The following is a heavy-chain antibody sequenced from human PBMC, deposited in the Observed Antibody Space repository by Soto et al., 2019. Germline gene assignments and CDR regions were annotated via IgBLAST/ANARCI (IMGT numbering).Heavy chain of an antibody. Sequence: GGSLRLSCAASGFTFSSYWMSWVRQAPGKGLEWVANIKQDGSEKYYVDSVKGRFTISRDNAKNPLYLQMNSLRAEDTAVYYCASQVGASYYYYYGMDVWGQGTTVTVSS. V-gene: IGHV3-7*05. CDR1: GFTFSSYW. J-gene: IGHJ6*02. D-gene: IGHD1-26*01. CDR2: IKQDGSEK. CDR3: ASQVGASYYYYYGMDV.